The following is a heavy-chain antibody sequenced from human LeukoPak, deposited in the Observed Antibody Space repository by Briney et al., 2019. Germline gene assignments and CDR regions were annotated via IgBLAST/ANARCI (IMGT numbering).Heavy chain of an antibody. CDR2: ISSSSSYI. Sequence: GGSLRLSCAASGFTFSSYSMNWVRQAPGKGLEWLSSISSSSSYIYYADSVKGRFTISRDNAKNSLYLQMNSLRAEDTAVYYCARDVAARPEYFQHWGQGTLVTVSS. CDR1: GFTFSSYS. V-gene: IGHV3-21*01. J-gene: IGHJ1*01. CDR3: ARDVAARPEYFQH. D-gene: IGHD6-6*01.